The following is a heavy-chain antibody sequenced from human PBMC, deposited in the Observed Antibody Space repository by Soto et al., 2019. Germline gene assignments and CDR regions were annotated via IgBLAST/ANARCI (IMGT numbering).Heavy chain of an antibody. J-gene: IGHJ4*02. D-gene: IGHD2-21*01. CDR3: DRGPPHSH. CDR1: VGSISSGGYS. V-gene: IGHV4-30-2*01. Sequence: QLQLQESGPGLVKPSQTLSLTCAVSVGSISSGGYSWSWIRQPPGKGLEWIGYIYHSGSTYYTPSLKSRVSISVDRSKNQFSLQLSSVTAADTAVYYCDRGPPHSHWGQGTLVTVSS. CDR2: IYHSGST.